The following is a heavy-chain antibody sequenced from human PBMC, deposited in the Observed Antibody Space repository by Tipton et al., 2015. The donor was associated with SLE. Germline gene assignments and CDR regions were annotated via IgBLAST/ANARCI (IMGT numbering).Heavy chain of an antibody. CDR3: ARDVAVAGTPFDY. Sequence: SLRLSCAASGFTFSSYSMNWVRQAPGKGLEWVSSISSSSSYIYYADSLKGRFTISRDNAKNSLYLQMNSLRAEDTAVYYCARDVAVAGTPFDYWGQGTLVTVSS. J-gene: IGHJ4*02. V-gene: IGHV3-21*04. CDR1: GFTFSSYS. CDR2: ISSSSSYI. D-gene: IGHD6-19*01.